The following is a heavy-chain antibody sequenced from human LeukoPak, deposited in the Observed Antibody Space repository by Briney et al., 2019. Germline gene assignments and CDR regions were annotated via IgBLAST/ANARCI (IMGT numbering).Heavy chain of an antibody. CDR1: GGSISSYY. Sequence: PSETLSLTCTVSGGSISSYYWSWIRQPPGKGLEWIGYIYYSGSTNYNPSLKSRVTISVDTSKNQFSLKLSSVTAADTAVYYCARDREYFQHRGQGTLVTVSS. CDR2: IYYSGST. V-gene: IGHV4-59*01. J-gene: IGHJ1*01. CDR3: ARDREYFQH.